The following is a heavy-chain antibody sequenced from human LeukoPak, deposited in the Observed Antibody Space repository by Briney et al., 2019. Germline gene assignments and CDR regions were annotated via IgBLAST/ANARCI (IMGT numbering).Heavy chain of an antibody. Sequence: SETLSLTCTVSGGSISSYYWSWIRQPPGKGLEWIGEINHSGSTNYNPSLKSRVTISVDTSKNQFSLKLSSVTAADTAVYYCARGLAAVVFYFDYWGQGTLVTVSS. J-gene: IGHJ4*02. CDR2: INHSGST. CDR1: GGSISSYY. V-gene: IGHV4-34*01. CDR3: ARGLAAVVFYFDY. D-gene: IGHD6-13*01.